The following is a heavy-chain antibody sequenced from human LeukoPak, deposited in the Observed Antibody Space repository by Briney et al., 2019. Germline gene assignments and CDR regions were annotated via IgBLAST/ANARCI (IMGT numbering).Heavy chain of an antibody. V-gene: IGHV5-51*01. Sequence: GESLKISCKGSGYSFSNYWIGWVRQMPGKGLEWMGIIYPGDSDTRYSPSFQGQVTISADKSISTAYLQWSSLKASDTAMYYCARLVGIAAAGKSSFDYWGQGTLVTVSS. CDR3: ARLVGIAAAGKSSFDY. CDR2: IYPGDSDT. J-gene: IGHJ4*02. D-gene: IGHD6-13*01. CDR1: GYSFSNYW.